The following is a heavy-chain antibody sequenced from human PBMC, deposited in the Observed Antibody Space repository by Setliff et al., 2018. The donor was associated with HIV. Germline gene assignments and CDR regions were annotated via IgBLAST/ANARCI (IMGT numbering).Heavy chain of an antibody. V-gene: IGHV1-8*02. CDR3: ARQLSNSLDY. CDR2: MSPNSGDT. D-gene: IGHD7-27*01. CDR1: GGTFSSYA. Sequence: ASVKVSCKASGGTFSSYAISWARQAPGQGLEWMGWMSPNSGDTGYAQNFQGRVTMTRDTSMNTAYMELSNLRSDDTAMYFCARQLSNSLDYWGQGTLVTVSS. J-gene: IGHJ4*02.